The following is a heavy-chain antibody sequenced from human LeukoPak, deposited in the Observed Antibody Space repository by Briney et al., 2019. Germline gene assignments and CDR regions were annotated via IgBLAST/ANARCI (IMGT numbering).Heavy chain of an antibody. J-gene: IGHJ4*02. CDR2: IYTSGST. CDR1: GGSISSYY. D-gene: IGHD3-10*01. Sequence: SETLSLTCTDPGGSISSYYWSWIRQPAGKGLEWIARIYTSGSTNYNPSIKSRVTMSLDTSMTKFPLTLSSVTAAPTAVYYCAREVRFGRFDYWGQGTLVTVSS. CDR3: AREVRFGRFDY. V-gene: IGHV4-4*07.